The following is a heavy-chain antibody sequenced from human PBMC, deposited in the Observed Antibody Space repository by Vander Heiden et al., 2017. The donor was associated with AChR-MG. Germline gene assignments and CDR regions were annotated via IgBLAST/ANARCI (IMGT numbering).Heavy chain of an antibody. CDR3: ARAGLEYDFWSGYFNWFDP. J-gene: IGHJ5*02. D-gene: IGHD3-3*01. V-gene: IGHV4-38-2*01. Sequence: QVQLQESGPGLVRPLETLSLTCDVSTYSISSGYYWGWIRQPPGKGLEWIGSIYHDGNTYNNPSLKSRTTMSVDTSKNQFSLNLSSMTAADTAVYYCARAGLEYDFWSGYFNWFDPWGQGILVTVSS. CDR1: TYSISSGYY. CDR2: IYHDGNT.